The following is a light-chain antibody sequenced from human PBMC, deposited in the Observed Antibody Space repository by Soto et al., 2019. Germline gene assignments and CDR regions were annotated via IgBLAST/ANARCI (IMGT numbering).Light chain of an antibody. CDR3: AAWDDTLKRYV. CDR1: NSNIASNT. CDR2: YNN. J-gene: IGLJ1*01. V-gene: IGLV1-44*01. Sequence: QSVLTQPPSASETPGQTVSISCSGSNSNIASNTVNWYQHRPGTAPNLLIYYNNQRPSGVPDRFPGSKSGTSASLAISGLQSEDESYYYCAAWDDTLKRYVFGTGTKVTVL.